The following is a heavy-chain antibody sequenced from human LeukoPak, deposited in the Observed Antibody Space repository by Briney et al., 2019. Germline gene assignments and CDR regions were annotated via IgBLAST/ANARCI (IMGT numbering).Heavy chain of an antibody. D-gene: IGHD2/OR15-2a*01. J-gene: IGHJ3*02. CDR2: INPSGGST. CDR3: ARAFREYDAFDI. V-gene: IGHV1-46*01. Sequence: ASVKVSCKASGYTFTSYYMRWVRQAPGQGLEWMGIINPSGGSTSYAQKFQGRVTMTRDMSTSTVYMELSSLRSEDTAVYYCARAFREYDAFDIWGQGTMVTVSS. CDR1: GYTFTSYY.